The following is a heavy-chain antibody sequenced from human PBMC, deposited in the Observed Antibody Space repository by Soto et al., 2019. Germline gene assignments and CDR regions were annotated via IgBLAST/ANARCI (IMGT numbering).Heavy chain of an antibody. CDR2: INPNSGGT. CDR3: ASCEGILLGAGHYYYGMDV. D-gene: IGHD3-10*01. CDR1: GYTFTGYY. Sequence: ASVKVSCKASGYTFTGYYMHWVRQAPGQGLEWMGWINPNSGGTNYARKFQGRVTMTRDTSISTAYMELSRLRSDDTAVYYCASCEGILLGAGHYYYGMDVWGQGTTVTVSS. J-gene: IGHJ6*02. V-gene: IGHV1-2*02.